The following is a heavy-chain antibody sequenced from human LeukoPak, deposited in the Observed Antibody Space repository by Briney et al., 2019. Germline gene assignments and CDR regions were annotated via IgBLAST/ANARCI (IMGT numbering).Heavy chain of an antibody. CDR2: IYTSGSP. CDR3: ARDSRPYYYDSSGYYVPYFFDY. D-gene: IGHD3-22*01. CDR1: GGSISSYY. J-gene: IGHJ4*02. Sequence: SDTLSLTCTVSGGSISSYYWSWLRQPAGQGLEWIGRIYTSGSPNYNPSLKSRVTMSVDTSKTQFSLKLSSVTAADTAVYYCARDSRPYYYDSSGYYVPYFFDYWGQGTLVTVSS. V-gene: IGHV4-4*07.